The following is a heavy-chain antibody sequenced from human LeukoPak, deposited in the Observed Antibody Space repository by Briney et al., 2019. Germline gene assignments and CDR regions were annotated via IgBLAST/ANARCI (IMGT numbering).Heavy chain of an antibody. D-gene: IGHD2/OR15-2a*01. CDR1: GFTFSSYD. CDR2: ISDSGGGS. V-gene: IGHV3-23*01. J-gene: IGHJ4*02. CDR3: AKGVLGGRREYYSYFDS. Sequence: GGSLRLSCAASGFTFSSYDMNWVRQAPGEGLEWVSVISDSGGGSNYADSVKGRFTISRDNSKNTLYLQMDSLRVEDTALYYCAKGVLGGRREYYSYFDSWGQGTLVTVSS.